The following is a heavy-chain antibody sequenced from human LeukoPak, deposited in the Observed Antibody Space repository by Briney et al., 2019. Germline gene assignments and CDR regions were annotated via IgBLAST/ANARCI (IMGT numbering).Heavy chain of an antibody. CDR1: GFTFSDYY. CDR2: ITSSGDDI. V-gene: IGHV3-11*04. Sequence: AGRSLRLSCAASGFTFSDYYMSWIRQAPGKGLEWVAYITSSGDDIYYADSVKGRFTISRDKAKNALFLRMSSLRAEDTAVYYCARAGSGSYTRTYYYYYMDVWGKGTTVTVSS. CDR3: ARAGSGSYTRTYYYYYMDV. J-gene: IGHJ6*03. D-gene: IGHD1-26*01.